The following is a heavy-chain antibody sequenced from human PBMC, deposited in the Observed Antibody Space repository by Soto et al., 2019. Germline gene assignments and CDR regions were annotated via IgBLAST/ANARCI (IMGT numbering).Heavy chain of an antibody. Sequence: SETLSLTCAVSGGSISSGGYSWSWIRQPPGKGLEWIGYIYHSGSTYYNPSLKSRVTISVDRSKNQFSLKLSSVTAADTAVYYCARVRDYDFWSGPPGVGWFDPWGQGTLVTVS. CDR3: ARVRDYDFWSGPPGVGWFDP. D-gene: IGHD3-3*01. J-gene: IGHJ5*02. V-gene: IGHV4-30-2*01. CDR1: GGSISSGGYS. CDR2: IYHSGST.